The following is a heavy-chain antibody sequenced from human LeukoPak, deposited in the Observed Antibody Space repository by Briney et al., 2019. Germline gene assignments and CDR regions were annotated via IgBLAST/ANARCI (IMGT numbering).Heavy chain of an antibody. V-gene: IGHV4-34*01. CDR2: INHSGST. D-gene: IGHD6-19*01. J-gene: IGHJ5*02. CDR1: GGSFSGYY. Sequence: PSETLSLTCAVYGGSFSGYYWIWIRQSPGKGLEWIGEINHSGSTNYNPSLKSRVTMSVDTSKNQFSLKVRSVTAADTAVYYCAAQWLASNWFGPWGQGTLVTVSS. CDR3: AAQWLASNWFGP.